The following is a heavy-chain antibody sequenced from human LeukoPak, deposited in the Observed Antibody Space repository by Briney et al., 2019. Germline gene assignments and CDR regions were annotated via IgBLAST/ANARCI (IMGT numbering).Heavy chain of an antibody. Sequence: ASVKVSCKASGYTFTGYYMHWVRQAPGQGLEWMGWINPNSGGTNYAQKFQGRVTMTRDTSISTAYMEVSRLRSDDTAVYYCARGHGSSPNYYYYYGMDVWGQGTTVTVSS. V-gene: IGHV1-2*02. D-gene: IGHD6-13*01. CDR2: INPNSGGT. CDR3: ARGHGSSPNYYYYYGMDV. J-gene: IGHJ6*02. CDR1: GYTFTGYY.